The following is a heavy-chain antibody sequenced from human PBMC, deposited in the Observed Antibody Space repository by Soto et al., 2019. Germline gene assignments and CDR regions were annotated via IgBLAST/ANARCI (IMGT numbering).Heavy chain of an antibody. CDR3: ARRLRGGKRDWYFDL. CDR1: GGSISSSSYY. J-gene: IGHJ2*01. Sequence: QLQLQESGPGLVKPSETLSLTCTVSGGSISSSSYYWGWIRQPPGKGLEWIGSIYYSGSTYYNPSLKSRVTISVDTSKNQFSLKLSSVTAADTAVYYCARRLRGGKRDWYFDLWGRGTLVTVSS. V-gene: IGHV4-39*01. CDR2: IYYSGST. D-gene: IGHD1-26*01.